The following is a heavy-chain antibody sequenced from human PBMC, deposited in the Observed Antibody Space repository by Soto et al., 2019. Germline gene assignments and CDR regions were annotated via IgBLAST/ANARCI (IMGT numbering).Heavy chain of an antibody. CDR1: GYTFTSYD. D-gene: IGHD6-13*01. V-gene: IGHV1-8*01. CDR2: MNPNSGNT. Sequence: ASVKVSCKASGYTFTSYDINWVRQATGQGLEWMGWMNPNSGNTGYAQKFQGRFTISRDNSMNTLYLQMNTLRAEDTAIYYCAKVSSSWYAGFFDLWGQGTLVTVSS. J-gene: IGHJ4*02. CDR3: AKVSSSWYAGFFDL.